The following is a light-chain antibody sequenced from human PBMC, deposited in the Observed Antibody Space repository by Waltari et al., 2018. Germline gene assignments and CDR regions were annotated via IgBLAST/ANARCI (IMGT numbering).Light chain of an antibody. CDR2: EDN. Sequence: NFMLTQPHSVSGSPGKAVTISCTRSSGNIASNYVQWFQQRPGSAPTTVIYEDNRRPSGVPDPFSASIDSSSNSASLTISGLESEDEADYYCQSYETTTVVFGGGTKLTVV. J-gene: IGLJ2*01. CDR1: SGNIASNY. V-gene: IGLV6-57*04. CDR3: QSYETTTVV.